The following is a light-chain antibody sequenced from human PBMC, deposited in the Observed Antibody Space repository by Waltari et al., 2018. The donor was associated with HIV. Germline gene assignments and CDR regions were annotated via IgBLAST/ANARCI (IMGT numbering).Light chain of an antibody. V-gene: IGLV2-23*02. Sequence: QSALTQPASVSGSPGQSITISCTGTSSAVGGSILVSWSQQHPGKAPKLMIYEVSKRPSWVSNRFSGSKSGNTASLTISGLQAEDEADYYCCAYAGSTTYVIFGGGTKLTVL. CDR2: EVS. J-gene: IGLJ2*01. CDR3: CAYAGSTTYVI. CDR1: SSAVGGSIL.